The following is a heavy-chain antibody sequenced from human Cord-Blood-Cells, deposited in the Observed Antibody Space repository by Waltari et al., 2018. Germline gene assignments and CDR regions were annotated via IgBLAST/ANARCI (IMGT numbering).Heavy chain of an antibody. Sequence: QVQLVESGGGVVQPGRSLRLSCAASGFTFSSYAMHWVRQAPGKGREWVAVISYDGSNKYYADSVKGRFTISRDNSKNTLYLQMNSLRAEDTAVYYCASLGGSYLGGDYWGQGTLVTVSS. D-gene: IGHD1-26*01. CDR1: GFTFSSYA. CDR2: ISYDGSNK. CDR3: ASLGGSYLGGDY. V-gene: IGHV3-30-3*01. J-gene: IGHJ4*02.